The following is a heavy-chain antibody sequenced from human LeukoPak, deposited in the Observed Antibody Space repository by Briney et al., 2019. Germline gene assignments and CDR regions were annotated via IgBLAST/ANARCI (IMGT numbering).Heavy chain of an antibody. D-gene: IGHD6-13*01. CDR1: GYTFTSYD. V-gene: IGHV1-8*01. CDR3: ARVSSRRRQNYYYGMDV. Sequence: GASVKVSCKASGYTFTSYDINWVRQATGQGLEWMGWMNPNSGNTGYAQKFQGRVTMTRNTSISTAYMELSSLRSEDTAVYYCARVSSRRRQNYYYGMDVWGQGTTVTVSS. J-gene: IGHJ6*02. CDR2: MNPNSGNT.